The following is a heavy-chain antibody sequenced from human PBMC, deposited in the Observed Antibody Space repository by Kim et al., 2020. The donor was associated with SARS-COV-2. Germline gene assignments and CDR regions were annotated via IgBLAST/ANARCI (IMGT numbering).Heavy chain of an antibody. CDR1: GGSISSSSYY. CDR2: IYYSGST. Sequence: SETLSLTCTVSGGSISSSSYYWGWIRQPPGKGLEWIGSIYYSGSTYYNPSLKSRVTISVDTSKNQFSLKLSSVTAADTAVYYCARMTTVTTSFDYWGQGTLVTVSS. V-gene: IGHV4-39*01. CDR3: ARMTTVTTSFDY. J-gene: IGHJ4*02. D-gene: IGHD4-17*01.